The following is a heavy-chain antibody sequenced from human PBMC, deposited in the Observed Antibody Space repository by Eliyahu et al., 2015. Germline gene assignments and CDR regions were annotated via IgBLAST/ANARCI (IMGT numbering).Heavy chain of an antibody. CDR2: INVDSGNT. Sequence: QVQLVQSGAEVKKPGASVKVSCKASGYTFTRYSMHWVRQAPGQRLEWMGWINVDSGNTKYSQNFQGRVTITRDTSASTAYMEVSSLRSEDTAVFYCATSSHNSGWYYFDYWGQGTLVTVSS. CDR3: ATSSHNSGWYYFDY. V-gene: IGHV1-3*01. CDR1: GYTFTRYS. D-gene: IGHD6-19*01. J-gene: IGHJ4*02.